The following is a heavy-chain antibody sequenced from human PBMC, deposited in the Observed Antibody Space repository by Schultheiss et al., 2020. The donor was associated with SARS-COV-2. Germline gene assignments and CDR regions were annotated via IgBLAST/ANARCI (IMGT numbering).Heavy chain of an antibody. V-gene: IGHV4-61*08. J-gene: IGHJ4*02. CDR1: GGSISSGGYY. Sequence: GSLRLSCTVSGGSISSGGYYWSWIRQHPGKGLEWIGYIYYSGSTNYNPSLKSRVTISVDTSKNQFSLKLSSVTAADTAVYYCARILTQTGVDYWGQGTLVTVSS. CDR3: ARILTQTGVDY. D-gene: IGHD1-14*01. CDR2: IYYSGST.